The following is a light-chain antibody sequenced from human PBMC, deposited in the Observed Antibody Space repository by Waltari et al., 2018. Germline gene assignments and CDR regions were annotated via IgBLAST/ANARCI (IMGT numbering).Light chain of an antibody. CDR1: QSVSSSH. V-gene: IGKV3-20*01. CDR3: QHYDNSHPLT. J-gene: IGKJ4*01. Sequence: IVLTPSPGTLSLSPGERATLSCRASQSVSSSHIVWYQQKPGQAPRLLIYGASTRATGIPDRFSGSGSGTDFTLTISRLEPEDFEVYYCQHYDNSHPLTFGGGTKVEI. CDR2: GAS.